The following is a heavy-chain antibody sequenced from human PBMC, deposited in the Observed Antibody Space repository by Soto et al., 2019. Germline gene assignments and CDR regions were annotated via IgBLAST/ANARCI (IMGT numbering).Heavy chain of an antibody. CDR3: AREGPARSVYYYMDV. CDR1: GFTFSSYS. V-gene: IGHV3-48*01. D-gene: IGHD6-6*01. CDR2: ISSSSSTI. Sequence: EVQLVESGGRLVQPGGSLRLSCAASGFTFSSYSMNWVRQAPGKGLEWVSYISSSSSTIYYADSVKGRFTISRDNAKNSLYLQMNSLRAEDTAVYYCAREGPARSVYYYMDVWGKGTTVTVSS. J-gene: IGHJ6*03.